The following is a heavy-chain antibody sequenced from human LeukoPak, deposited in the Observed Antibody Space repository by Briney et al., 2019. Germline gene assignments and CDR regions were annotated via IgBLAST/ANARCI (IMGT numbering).Heavy chain of an antibody. D-gene: IGHD6-19*01. V-gene: IGHV1-69*04. CDR1: GGTFSSYA. CDR2: IIPILGIA. Sequence: ASVKVSCKASGGTFSSYAISWVRQAPGQGLEWMGRIIPILGIANYAQKFQGRVTITADKSTSTAYMELSSLRSEDTAVYYCAGGYSSAEQFDYWGQGTLVTVSS. J-gene: IGHJ4*02. CDR3: AGGYSSAEQFDY.